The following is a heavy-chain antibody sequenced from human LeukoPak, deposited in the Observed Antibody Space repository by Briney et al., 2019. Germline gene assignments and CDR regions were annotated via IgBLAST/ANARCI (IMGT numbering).Heavy chain of an antibody. D-gene: IGHD3-10*01. J-gene: IGHJ4*02. CDR1: XXTFASYD. V-gene: IGHV1-8*01. CDR3: ARRFSGSGSPITY. CDR2: MNPNSGNT. Sequence: ASWKVXCXASXXTFASYDINGVRQATGQGREWMGWMNPNSGNTGYAQKFQGRVTMTRNTSISTAYMELSSLRSEDTAVYYCARRFSGSGSPITYWGQGTLVTVSS.